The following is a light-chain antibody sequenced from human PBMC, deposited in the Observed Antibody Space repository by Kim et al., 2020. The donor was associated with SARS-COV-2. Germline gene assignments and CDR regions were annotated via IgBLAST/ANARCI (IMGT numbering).Light chain of an antibody. Sequence: VSPGESATLSCRASQSVSSNLAWYQQKPGQAPRLLIYGASTRATGIPARFSGSGSGTEFTLTISSLQSEDFAVYYCQQYNNWPPYTFGQGTKLE. CDR3: QQYNNWPPYT. V-gene: IGKV3-15*01. CDR2: GAS. J-gene: IGKJ2*01. CDR1: QSVSSN.